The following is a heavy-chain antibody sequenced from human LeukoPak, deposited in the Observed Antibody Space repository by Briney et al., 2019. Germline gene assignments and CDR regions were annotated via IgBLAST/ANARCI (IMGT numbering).Heavy chain of an antibody. CDR3: ARARSYYYYYMDV. Sequence: SETLSLTCAVYGGSFSGYYWSWIRQPPGKGLEWIGEINHSGSTNYNPSLKSRVTISVDTSKNQFSLKLSSVTAADTAVYYCARARSYYYYYMDVWGKGTTVTVSS. V-gene: IGHV4-34*01. J-gene: IGHJ6*03. CDR2: INHSGST. CDR1: GGSFSGYY.